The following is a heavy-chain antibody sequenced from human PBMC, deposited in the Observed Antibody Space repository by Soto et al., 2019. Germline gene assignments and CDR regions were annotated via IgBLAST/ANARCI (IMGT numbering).Heavy chain of an antibody. CDR3: AKDRQYYDSSGYYDY. J-gene: IGHJ4*02. CDR2: ISGSGGST. D-gene: IGHD3-22*01. Sequence: EVQLLESGGGLVQPGGSLRLSCAASGFTFSSYAMSWVRQAPGKGLEWVSAISGSGGSTYYADSVKGRFTISRDKSKNTLYLQMNSLRAEDTAVYYCAKDRQYYDSSGYYDYWGQGTLVTVSS. V-gene: IGHV3-23*01. CDR1: GFTFSSYA.